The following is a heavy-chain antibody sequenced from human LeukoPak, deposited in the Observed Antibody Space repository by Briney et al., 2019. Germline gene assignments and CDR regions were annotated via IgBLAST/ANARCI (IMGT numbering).Heavy chain of an antibody. CDR1: GGSINTYS. V-gene: IGHV4-59*08. CDR2: ISYSGTT. J-gene: IGHJ4*02. CDR3: ASLYSSALYSLVG. D-gene: IGHD6-19*01. Sequence: SETLSFTCTVSGGSINTYSWSWIRQPPGKGLGWIGHISYSGTTNYNASLKSRVTISVDTSKNQFSLKLRSVTAADTAVYYCASLYSSALYSLVGWGQGTLVTVSS.